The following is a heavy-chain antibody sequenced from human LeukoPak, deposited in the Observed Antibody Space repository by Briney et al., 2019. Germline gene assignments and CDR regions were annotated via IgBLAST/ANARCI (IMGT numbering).Heavy chain of an antibody. CDR2: ISYDGSNK. J-gene: IGHJ4*02. Sequence: PGGSLRLSCAASGFTFSSYWMTWVRQAPGKGLEWVAVISYDGSNKYYADSVKGRFTISRDNSKNTLYLQMNSLRAEDTAVYYCARGLSIGIAVAGRGPYYFDYWGQGTLVTVSS. D-gene: IGHD6-19*01. V-gene: IGHV3-30-3*01. CDR3: ARGLSIGIAVAGRGPYYFDY. CDR1: GFTFSSYW.